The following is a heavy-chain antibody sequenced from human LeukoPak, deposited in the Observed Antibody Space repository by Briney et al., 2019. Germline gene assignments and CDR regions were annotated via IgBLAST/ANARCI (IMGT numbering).Heavy chain of an antibody. D-gene: IGHD3-22*01. J-gene: IGHJ4*02. CDR2: ISFSSTHI. V-gene: IGHV3-23*01. Sequence: GGSLRLSCAASGFTFSSYAMHWVRQAPGKGLEWVSSISFSSTHIYYADSVKGRFTISRDNSKNTLYLQMNSLRAEDTAVYYCAKDPYDSSAYYLCWWGQGTLVTVSS. CDR3: AKDPYDSSAYYLCW. CDR1: GFTFSSYA.